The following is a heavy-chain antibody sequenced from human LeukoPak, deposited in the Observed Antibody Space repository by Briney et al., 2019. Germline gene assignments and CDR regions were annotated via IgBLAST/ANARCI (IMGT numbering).Heavy chain of an antibody. CDR3: TKRVKYGGTWDHFAD. J-gene: IGHJ4*02. Sequence: GGSLRLSCAASGFTFSSCAMTWVRQAPGKGLEWVSAISGGGGGTTYYADSVKGRFTISGDNSKSTLILQMNSLRVEDTALYYCTKRVKYGGTWDHFADWGQGTLVTVSS. CDR2: ISGGGGGTT. V-gene: IGHV3-23*01. D-gene: IGHD1-26*01. CDR1: GFTFSSCA.